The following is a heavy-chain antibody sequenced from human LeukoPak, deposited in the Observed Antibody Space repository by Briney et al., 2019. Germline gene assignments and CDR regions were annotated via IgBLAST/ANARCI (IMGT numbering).Heavy chain of an antibody. V-gene: IGHV3-7*01. D-gene: IGHD3-10*01. J-gene: IGHJ4*02. CDR1: GFTFGSSW. CDR3: ARGGAPGFYFDY. CDR2: IKEDGNEK. Sequence: GGSLRLSCAASGFTFGSSWMSWVRQSPGKGLEWVANIKEDGNEKYYVDSVKGRFTISRDNAKNSLYLQMNSFRAEDTAVYYCARGGAPGFYFDYWGQGTLVTVSS.